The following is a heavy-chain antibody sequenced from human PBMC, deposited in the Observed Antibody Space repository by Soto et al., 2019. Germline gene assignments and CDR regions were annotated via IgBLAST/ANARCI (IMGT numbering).Heavy chain of an antibody. J-gene: IGHJ4*02. CDR3: AKPYYMTTVTTCLDY. V-gene: IGHV3-23*01. CDR2: ISGSGGST. CDR1: GFTFSSYA. D-gene: IGHD4-17*01. Sequence: GGSLRLSCAASGFTFSSYAMSWVRQAPGKGLEWVSAISGSGGSTYYADSVKGRFTISRDNSKNTLYLQMNSLRAEDTAVYYCAKPYYMTTVTTCLDYWGQGTLVTVSS.